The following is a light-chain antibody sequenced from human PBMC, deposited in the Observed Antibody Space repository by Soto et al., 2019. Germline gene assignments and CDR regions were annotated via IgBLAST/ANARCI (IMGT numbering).Light chain of an antibody. V-gene: IGKV3-11*01. CDR3: QQLSNWPLFT. CDR1: QSVSSY. Sequence: EIVLTQSPATLSLSPGERATLSCRASQSVSSYLAWYQQKPGQAPRLLIYDASNRATGIPARFSGSGSGTDFTRTISSLEPEDFAVYYCQQLSNWPLFTFGPGTKVDIK. CDR2: DAS. J-gene: IGKJ3*01.